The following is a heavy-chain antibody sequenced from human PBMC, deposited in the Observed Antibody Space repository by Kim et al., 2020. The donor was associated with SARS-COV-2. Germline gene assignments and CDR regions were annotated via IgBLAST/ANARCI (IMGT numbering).Heavy chain of an antibody. Sequence: GGSLRLSCAASGFTVSSNYMIWVRQAPGKGLEWVSVIYSGGSTYYADSVKGRFTISRDNSKNTLYLQMNSLRAEDTAVYYCARVDYGDYFVYWGQGTLVTVSS. V-gene: IGHV3-53*01. J-gene: IGHJ4*02. CDR1: GFTVSSNY. CDR2: IYSGGST. CDR3: ARVDYGDYFVY. D-gene: IGHD4-17*01.